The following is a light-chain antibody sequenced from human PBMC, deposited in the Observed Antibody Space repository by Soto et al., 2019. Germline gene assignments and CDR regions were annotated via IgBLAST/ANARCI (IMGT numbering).Light chain of an antibody. J-gene: IGKJ4*01. CDR1: HSINSN. Sequence: IVMTQSPATLSVSPGERATLSCRASHSINSNLAWYQQKPGQAPRLLMFRASIRATGFPARFSGSGSGTELNITISSLQSEDSAIYYCQQYNKWPRATFGGGTKVEIK. V-gene: IGKV3-15*01. CDR3: QQYNKWPRAT. CDR2: RAS.